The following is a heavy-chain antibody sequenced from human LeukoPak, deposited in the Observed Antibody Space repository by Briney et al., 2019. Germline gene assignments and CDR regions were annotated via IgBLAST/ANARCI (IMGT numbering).Heavy chain of an antibody. CDR1: GFTFDDYA. CDR2: ISWNSGSI. J-gene: IGHJ3*02. Sequence: PGGSLRLSCAASGFTFDDYAMHWVRQAPGKGLEWVSGISWNSGSIGYADSVKGRFTISRDNAKNSLYLQMNSLRAEDMALYYCAKGTLAALWGNAFYIWGQGTMVTVSS. CDR3: AKGTLAALWGNAFYI. V-gene: IGHV3-9*03. D-gene: IGHD5-18*01.